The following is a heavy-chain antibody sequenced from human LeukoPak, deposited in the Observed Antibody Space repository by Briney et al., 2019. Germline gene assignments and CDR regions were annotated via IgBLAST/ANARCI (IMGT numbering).Heavy chain of an antibody. CDR2: ISYDGSNK. V-gene: IGHV3-30*18. CDR3: AKDFSGYYGSGSYYNNWFDP. CDR1: GFTFSSYG. Sequence: GGSLRLSCAASGFTFSSYGMHWVRQAPGKGLEWVAVISYDGSNKYYADSVKGRFTISRDNSKNTLYLQMNSLRAEGTAVYYCAKDFSGYYGSGSYYNNWFDPWGQGTLVTVSS. J-gene: IGHJ5*02. D-gene: IGHD3-10*01.